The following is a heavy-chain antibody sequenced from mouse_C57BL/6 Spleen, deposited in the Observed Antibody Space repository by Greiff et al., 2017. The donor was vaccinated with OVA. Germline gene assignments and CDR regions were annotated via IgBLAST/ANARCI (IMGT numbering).Heavy chain of an antibody. CDR3: AGGSTYFDY. J-gene: IGHJ2*01. CDR2: INPSTGGT. D-gene: IGHD1-1*01. V-gene: IGHV1-42*01. Sequence: EVQLQQSGPELVKPGASVKISCKASGYSFTGYYMNWVKQSPEKSLEWIGEINPSTGGTTYNQKFKAKATLTVDKSSSTAYMQLKSLTSEDSAVYYCAGGSTYFDYWGQGTTLTVSS. CDR1: GYSFTGYY.